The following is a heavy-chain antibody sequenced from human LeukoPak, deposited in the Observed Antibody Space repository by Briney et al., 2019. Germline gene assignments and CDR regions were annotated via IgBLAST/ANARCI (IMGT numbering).Heavy chain of an antibody. V-gene: IGHV3-23*01. J-gene: IGHJ4*02. CDR3: AKDEFYYYGSGSY. CDR2: IRGSGGSK. Sequence: GGSLTLSCAASVFTFSSYAMSWVRHAPEGVLECVSAIRGSGGSKYYADSVKGRFTISRDNSKNTLYLQMNRLRAEHTAVYYCAKDEFYYYGSGSYWGQGTLVTVSS. CDR1: VFTFSSYA. D-gene: IGHD3-10*01.